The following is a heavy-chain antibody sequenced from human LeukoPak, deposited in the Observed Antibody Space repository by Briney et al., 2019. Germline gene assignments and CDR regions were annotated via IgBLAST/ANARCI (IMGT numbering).Heavy chain of an antibody. CDR2: ISYDGSNK. CDR1: GFPFSSYG. Sequence: PGRSLRLSCAASGFPFSSYGMHWVRQAPGKGLEWVAVISYDGSNKYYADSVKGRFTISRDNSKNTLYLQLNSLRAEDTAVYYCAKDGSRYYDSSGYYRGDNWFVPWGQGTVVTVSS. V-gene: IGHV3-30*18. CDR3: AKDGSRYYDSSGYYRGDNWFVP. J-gene: IGHJ5*02. D-gene: IGHD3-22*01.